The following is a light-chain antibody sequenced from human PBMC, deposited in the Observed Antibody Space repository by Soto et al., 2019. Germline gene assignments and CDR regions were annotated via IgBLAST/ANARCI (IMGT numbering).Light chain of an antibody. Sequence: EIVLTQSPGTLSLSPAERTTLSCRASPSASRDPLAWYQQKSGQAPRLLIYGGSIRATGIPDRFSGSGSGTDFTLTISRLEPEDVAVYYCQEYDFSPTFGQGTKVDIK. CDR2: GGS. CDR1: PSASRDP. CDR3: QEYDFSPT. V-gene: IGKV3-20*01. J-gene: IGKJ1*01.